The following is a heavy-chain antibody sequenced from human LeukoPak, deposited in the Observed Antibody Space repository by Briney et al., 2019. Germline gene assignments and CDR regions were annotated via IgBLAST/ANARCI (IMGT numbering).Heavy chain of an antibody. CDR3: AAATTVTTVGAFDI. D-gene: IGHD4-17*01. CDR1: GFTFTSSA. J-gene: IGHJ3*02. V-gene: IGHV1-58*01. Sequence: EASVKVSCKASGFTFTSSAVQWVRQARGQRLEWIGWIVVGSGNTNYAQKFQERVTITRDMSTSTAYMELSSLRSEDTAVYYCAAATTVTTVGAFDIWGQGTMVTVSS. CDR2: IVVGSGNT.